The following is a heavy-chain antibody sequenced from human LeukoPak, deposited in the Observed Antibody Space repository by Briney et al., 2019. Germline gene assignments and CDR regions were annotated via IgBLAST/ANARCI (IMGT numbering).Heavy chain of an antibody. J-gene: IGHJ2*01. V-gene: IGHV3-48*03. CDR1: GFTFSSYE. CDR3: ARSSGWYLEYWYFDL. CDR2: ISSSGSTI. D-gene: IGHD6-19*01. Sequence: SGGSLRLSCAASGFTFSSYEMNWVRQAPGKGLEWVSYISSSGSTIYYADSVKGRFTISRDNVKNSLYLQMNSLRAEDTAVYYCARSSGWYLEYWYFDLWGRGTLVTVSS.